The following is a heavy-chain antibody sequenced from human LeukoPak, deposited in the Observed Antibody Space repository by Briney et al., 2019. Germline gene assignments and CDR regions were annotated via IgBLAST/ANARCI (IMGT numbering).Heavy chain of an antibody. CDR3: AREGYYDILTGYAYYFDY. Sequence: GGSLSLSCAASGFTFSSYSMNWVRQAPGKGLEWVSYISSSSSTIYYADSVKGRFTISRDNAKNSLYLQMNSLRDEDTAVYYCAREGYYDILTGYAYYFDYWGQGTLVTVSS. D-gene: IGHD3-9*01. V-gene: IGHV3-48*02. CDR1: GFTFSSYS. CDR2: ISSSSSTI. J-gene: IGHJ4*02.